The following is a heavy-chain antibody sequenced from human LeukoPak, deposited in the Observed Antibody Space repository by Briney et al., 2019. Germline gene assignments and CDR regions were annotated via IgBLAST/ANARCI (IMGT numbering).Heavy chain of an antibody. CDR2: IYYSGNT. V-gene: IGHV4-59*01. J-gene: IGHJ4*02. D-gene: IGHD3-10*01. Sequence: SETLSLTCTVSGGSISSYYWSWIRQPPGKRLEWIGYIYYSGNTNQNPSLKSRVAISIDRSKNQFSLRLSSVTAADTAVYYCARVGDGNFDYWGQGTLVTVSS. CDR3: ARVGDGNFDY. CDR1: GGSISSYY.